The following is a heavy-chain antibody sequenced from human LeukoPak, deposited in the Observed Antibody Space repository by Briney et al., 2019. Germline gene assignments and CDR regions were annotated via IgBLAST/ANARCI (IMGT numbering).Heavy chain of an antibody. CDR3: ARLTGASDY. Sequence: PGGSLRLSCAASGFTFSSYGMHWVRQAPGKGLEWVAVISFDGSNTYYADSVKGRFTISRDNSKNTLYLQMNSLIPEDTAVYYCARLTGASDYWGQGTLVTV. D-gene: IGHD7-27*01. V-gene: IGHV3-30*03. J-gene: IGHJ4*02. CDR2: ISFDGSNT. CDR1: GFTFSSYG.